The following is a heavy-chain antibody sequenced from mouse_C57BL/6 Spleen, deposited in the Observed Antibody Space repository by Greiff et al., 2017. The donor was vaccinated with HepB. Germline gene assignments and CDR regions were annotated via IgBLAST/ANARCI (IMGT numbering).Heavy chain of an antibody. Sequence: VQLQQSGAELAKPGASVKLSCKASGYTFTSYWMHWVKQRPGQGLEWIGYINPSSGYTKYNQKFQDKATLTADKSSSTAYMQLSSLTYEDSAVYYCGREVYYDDDASWFAYWGQGTLVTVSA. CDR3: GREVYYDDDASWFAY. CDR2: INPSSGYT. V-gene: IGHV1-7*01. D-gene: IGHD2-4*01. J-gene: IGHJ3*01. CDR1: GYTFTSYW.